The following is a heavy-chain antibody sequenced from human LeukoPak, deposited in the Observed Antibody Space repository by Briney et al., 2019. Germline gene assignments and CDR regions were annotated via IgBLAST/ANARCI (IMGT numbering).Heavy chain of an antibody. CDR2: ISGSGGST. J-gene: IGHJ4*02. D-gene: IGHD5-24*01. CDR3: AKDYVHGYNQGYFDY. Sequence: PGGSLRLSCAASGFNFSSYAMSWVRQATGKGLEWVAAISGSGGSTYYADSVKGRFTISRDNSKNTLYLQMNSLRAEDTAVYYCAKDYVHGYNQGYFDYWCQGTLVTVSS. V-gene: IGHV3-23*01. CDR1: GFNFSSYA.